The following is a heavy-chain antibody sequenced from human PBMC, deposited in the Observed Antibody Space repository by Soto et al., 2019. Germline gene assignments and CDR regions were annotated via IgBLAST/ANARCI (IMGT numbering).Heavy chain of an antibody. D-gene: IGHD3-22*01. CDR3: AKGHLYYYDSSGSPSFDY. CDR2: ISYDGTNK. CDR1: GFTFSTFG. Sequence: QVQLVESGGGVVQPGRSLRLSCAASGFTFSTFGMHWVRQAPGKGLEWVAVISYDGTNKYYADSVKGRFTISRDNSKNTLYLQMNSLRAEDTAVYYCAKGHLYYYDSSGSPSFDYWGQGTLVTVSS. V-gene: IGHV3-30*18. J-gene: IGHJ4*02.